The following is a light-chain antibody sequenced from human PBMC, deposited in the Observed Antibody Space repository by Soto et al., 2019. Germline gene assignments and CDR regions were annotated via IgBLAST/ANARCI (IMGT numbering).Light chain of an antibody. J-gene: IGLJ2*01. V-gene: IGLV2-14*03. Sequence: QSVLTQPASVSGSPGQSISISCTGTSSDVGGYNFVSWYQHHPDKAPQLIIYGVSNRPSGVSIRFSGSKSGNTASLTISGLQAEDEADYYCTSYTSNNTPALFGGGTKVTVL. CDR3: TSYTSNNTPAL. CDR1: SSDVGGYNF. CDR2: GVS.